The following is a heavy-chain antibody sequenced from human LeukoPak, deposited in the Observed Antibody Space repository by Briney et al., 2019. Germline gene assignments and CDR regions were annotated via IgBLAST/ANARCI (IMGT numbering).Heavy chain of an antibody. J-gene: IGHJ6*03. CDR1: GGTFSSYA. CDR2: IIPIFGTA. D-gene: IGHD3-10*01. V-gene: IGHV1-69*06. Sequence: ASVKVSCKASGGTFSSYAISWVRQAPGQGLEWMGGIIPIFGTANYAQKFQGRVTITADKSTSTAYMELSSLRSEDTAVYYCARGVKVRGSNYYYYMDVWGKGTTVTISS. CDR3: ARGVKVRGSNYYYYMDV.